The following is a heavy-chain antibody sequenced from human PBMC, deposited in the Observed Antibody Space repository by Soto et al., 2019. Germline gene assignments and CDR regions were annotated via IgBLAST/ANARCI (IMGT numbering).Heavy chain of an antibody. Sequence: EVQLVENGGGLIQPGGSLRLSCAASGFTVRSHLMAWVRQAPGKGLEWVSVIYSGGSTYHADSVKGRFTSSRDNSKNTLYLQMNSLRAEDTALYYCASRILVSDAFDIWGQGTMVTVSS. J-gene: IGHJ3*02. D-gene: IGHD3-3*02. CDR2: IYSGGST. CDR1: GFTVRSHL. CDR3: ASRILVSDAFDI. V-gene: IGHV3-53*02.